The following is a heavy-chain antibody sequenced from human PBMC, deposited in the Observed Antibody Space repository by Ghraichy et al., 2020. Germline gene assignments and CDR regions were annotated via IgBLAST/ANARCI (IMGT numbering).Heavy chain of an antibody. CDR2: IYYSGST. V-gene: IGHV4-59*08. Sequence: SQTLSLTCTVSGGSISSYYWSWIRQPPGKGLEWIGYIYYSGSTNYNPSLKSRVTISVDTSKNQFSLKLSSVTAADTAVYYCARCYYYCSGSCDYWGQGTLVTVSS. CDR3: ARCYYYCSGSCDY. J-gene: IGHJ4*02. CDR1: GGSISSYY. D-gene: IGHD3-10*01.